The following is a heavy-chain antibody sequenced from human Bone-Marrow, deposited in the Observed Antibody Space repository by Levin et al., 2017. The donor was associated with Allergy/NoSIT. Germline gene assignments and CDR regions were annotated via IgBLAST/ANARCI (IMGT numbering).Heavy chain of an antibody. CDR1: GFTFSSYA. Sequence: GESLKISCAASGFTFSSYAMSWVRQAPGKGLEWVSAISGSGGSTYYADSVKGRFTISRDNSKNTLYLQMNSLRAEDTAVYYCAASAGSVVVPAAMYPGYSSGWYADYYYGMDVWGQGTTVTVSS. V-gene: IGHV3-23*01. CDR3: AASAGSVVVPAAMYPGYSSGWYADYYYGMDV. J-gene: IGHJ6*02. CDR2: ISGSGGST. D-gene: IGHD2-2*01.